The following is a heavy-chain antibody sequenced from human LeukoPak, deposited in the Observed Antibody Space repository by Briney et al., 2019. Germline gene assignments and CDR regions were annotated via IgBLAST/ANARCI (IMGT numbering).Heavy chain of an antibody. V-gene: IGHV4-4*07. Sequence: SETLSLTCTVSGGSIGSSYWSWIRQPAGKGLEWIGRIYTSGSTYYNPSLKSRVTISVDTSKNQFSLKLSSVTAADTAVYYCARLVDEQWLPRGFDPWGQGTLVTVSS. CDR3: ARLVDEQWLPRGFDP. J-gene: IGHJ5*02. CDR1: GGSIGSSY. CDR2: IYTSGST. D-gene: IGHD6-19*01.